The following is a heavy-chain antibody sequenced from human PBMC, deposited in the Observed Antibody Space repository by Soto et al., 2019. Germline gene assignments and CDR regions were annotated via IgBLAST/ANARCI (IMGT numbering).Heavy chain of an antibody. D-gene: IGHD7-27*01. V-gene: IGHV4-4*07. CDR1: GGSISNYY. CDR2: VSSTGSS. J-gene: IGHJ5*01. Sequence: SETLSLTCTVSGGSISNYYWSWIRQPAEKRLEWIGRVSSTGSSYYNPSLKSRVTISVDTSKNQVSLNLTSVTAADTAVYYCARGRYCLTGRCFPNWFDSWGQGALVTVSS. CDR3: ARGRYCLTGRCFPNWFDS.